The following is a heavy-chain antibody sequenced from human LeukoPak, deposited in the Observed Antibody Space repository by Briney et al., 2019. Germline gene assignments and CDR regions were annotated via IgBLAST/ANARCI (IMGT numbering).Heavy chain of an antibody. CDR1: GFTFRSYS. D-gene: IGHD5-24*01. V-gene: IGHV3-21*01. J-gene: IGHJ4*02. CDR2: ISSSSSYI. CDR3: AKERRDGYNYNY. Sequence: GGSLRLSCAASGFTFRSYSMNWVRQAPGKGLEWVSSISSSSSYIYYADSVKGRFTISRDNAKNSLYLQMNTLRAEDTAVYYCAKERRDGYNYNYWGQGTLVTVSS.